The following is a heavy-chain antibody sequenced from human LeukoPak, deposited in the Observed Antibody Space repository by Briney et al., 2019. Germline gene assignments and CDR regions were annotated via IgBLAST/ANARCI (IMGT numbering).Heavy chain of an antibody. CDR1: GYTFTGYY. CDR2: INPNSGGT. D-gene: IGHD4-23*01. J-gene: IGHJ1*01. CDR3: ATLGGGKAPRYFQH. V-gene: IGHV1-2*02. Sequence: ASVKVSCKASGYTFTGYYMHWVRQAPGQGLEWMGWINPNSGGTNYAQKFQGRVTMTRDTSISTAYMELSSLRSEDTAVYYCATLGGGKAPRYFQHWGQGTLVTVSS.